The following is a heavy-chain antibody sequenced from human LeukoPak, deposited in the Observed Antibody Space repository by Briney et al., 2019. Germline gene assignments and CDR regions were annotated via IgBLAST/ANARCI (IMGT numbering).Heavy chain of an antibody. CDR2: VSGSGSST. CDR1: GFPFSSFD. CDR3: AKDPLHYAVSVAVV. D-gene: IGHD4-17*01. J-gene: IGHJ6*04. Sequence: GGTLRLSCAASGFPFSSFDMSWVRQAPGKGLQWVSSVSGSGSSTYYADSVKGRFTISRDNSKNTLSLQMNNVRAEDTAVYYCAKDPLHYAVSVAVVWGKGTTVTISS. V-gene: IGHV3-23*01.